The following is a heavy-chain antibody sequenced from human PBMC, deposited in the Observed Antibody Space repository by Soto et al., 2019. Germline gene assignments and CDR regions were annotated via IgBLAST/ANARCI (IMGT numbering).Heavy chain of an antibody. J-gene: IGHJ4*02. CDR2: INAGSGYT. D-gene: IGHD4-17*01. V-gene: IGHV1-3*01. Sequence: QVQLVQSGAEVKKPGASVKVSCKASGYSFTSYAMHWVRQAPGQSLEWLGWINAGSGYTTYSQKLQGRVTLTRDTSATTAYMELRSLRSADPAVYYCASGLPGYFDTWGQGTLVTVSS. CDR3: ASGLPGYFDT. CDR1: GYSFTSYA.